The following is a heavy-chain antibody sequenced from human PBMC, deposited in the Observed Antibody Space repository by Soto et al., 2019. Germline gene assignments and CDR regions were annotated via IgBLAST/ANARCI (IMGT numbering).Heavy chain of an antibody. CDR1: GFTFSSNW. J-gene: IGHJ4*02. CDR3: AGGDNPDY. V-gene: IGHV3-7*01. D-gene: IGHD1-1*01. CDR2: IKQDGSEK. Sequence: EVQLVESGGGLVQPGGSLRLSCAASGFTFSSNWMTWVRQAPGKGLEWVDNIKQDGSEKYYVDCVKGRFTIATDKAKNSMYLPMNSLRVEDTAVYHCAGGDNPDYWGQGTLVTVSS.